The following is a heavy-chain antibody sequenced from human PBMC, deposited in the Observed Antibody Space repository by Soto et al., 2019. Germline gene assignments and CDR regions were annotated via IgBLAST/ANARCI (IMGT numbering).Heavy chain of an antibody. D-gene: IGHD4-4*01. CDR2: ISSSSDYI. J-gene: IGHJ3*02. CDR1: GFTFSSYS. Sequence: EVQLVESGGGLVKPGGSLRLSCAASGFTFSSYSINWVRQAPGKGLEWVSSISSSSDYIFYADSVKGRFTISRDNAKNSAYVQMNSLRAVETAVYYCAKSTTGDAVDMWGQGTMVTVS. V-gene: IGHV3-21*01. CDR3: AKSTTGDAVDM.